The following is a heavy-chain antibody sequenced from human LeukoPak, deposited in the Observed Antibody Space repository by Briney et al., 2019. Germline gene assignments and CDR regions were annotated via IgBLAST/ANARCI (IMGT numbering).Heavy chain of an antibody. D-gene: IGHD4-17*01. Sequence: GGSLRLSSAASGFTFSSYSMNWVRQAPGKGLEWVSYISSSSSTIYFADSVKGRFTISRDNAKNSLYLQMNSLRAEDTAVYYCARGYYGDYEEDFDYWGQGTLVTVSS. CDR1: GFTFSSYS. CDR2: ISSSSSTI. J-gene: IGHJ4*02. V-gene: IGHV3-48*04. CDR3: ARGYYGDYEEDFDY.